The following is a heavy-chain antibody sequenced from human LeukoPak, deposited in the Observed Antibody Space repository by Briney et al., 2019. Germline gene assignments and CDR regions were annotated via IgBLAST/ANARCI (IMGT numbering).Heavy chain of an antibody. CDR2: INPNSGAT. D-gene: IGHD6-19*01. CDR1: GYTFIAYY. J-gene: IGHJ4*03. V-gene: IGHV1-2*02. CDR3: ARGVLRGSGSFDY. Sequence: GASVKVSCKASGYTFIAYYIHWMRQAPGQGLEWMEWINPNSGATNYAQKFQGRITMTRDTSINTAYMELYSLNSDDTAVYFCARGVLRGSGSFDYWGQGSLVTVSS.